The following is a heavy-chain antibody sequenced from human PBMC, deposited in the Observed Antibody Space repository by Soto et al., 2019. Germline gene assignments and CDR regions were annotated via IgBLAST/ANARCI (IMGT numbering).Heavy chain of an antibody. J-gene: IGHJ4*02. Sequence: PSETLSLTCTVSGGSISSGAYYWSWIRQHPGKGLEWIGYIYYSGTTYYNPSLKSRLTISIDTSKNQFSLNLTSVTAADTAVFYCARGPVRIQLWPFDYWSQGTLVTV. CDR3: ARGPVRIQLWPFDY. CDR2: IYYSGTT. CDR1: GGSISSGAYY. V-gene: IGHV4-31*03. D-gene: IGHD5-18*01.